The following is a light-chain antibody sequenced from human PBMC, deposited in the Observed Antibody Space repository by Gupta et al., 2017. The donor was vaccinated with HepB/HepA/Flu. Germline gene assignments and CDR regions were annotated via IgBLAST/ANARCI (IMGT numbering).Light chain of an antibody. CDR1: QSVRTN. CDR2: GAS. J-gene: IGKJ1*01. Sequence: IVMTQSPATLSVSPGERATLSCRASQSVRTNLAWYQQKPGQAPRLLIYGASTRATDIPARFSGSGSGTEFTLTISSLKSEDFAVYYCQQDKNWPLTFGQGTXVEIK. CDR3: QQDKNWPLT. V-gene: IGKV3-15*01.